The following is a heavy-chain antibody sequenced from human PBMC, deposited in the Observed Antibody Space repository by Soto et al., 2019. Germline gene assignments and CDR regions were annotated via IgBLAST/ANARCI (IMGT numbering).Heavy chain of an antibody. CDR2: INAGNGNT. J-gene: IGHJ6*02. Sequence: ASVKVSCKASGYTFTSHAMHWVRQAPGQRLEWMGWINAGNGNTKYSQKFQGRVTITRDTSASTAYMELSSLRSEDTAVYYCARDYDFWSGYPHYYYYGMDVWGQGTTVTVSS. V-gene: IGHV1-3*01. D-gene: IGHD3-3*01. CDR1: GYTFTSHA. CDR3: ARDYDFWSGYPHYYYYGMDV.